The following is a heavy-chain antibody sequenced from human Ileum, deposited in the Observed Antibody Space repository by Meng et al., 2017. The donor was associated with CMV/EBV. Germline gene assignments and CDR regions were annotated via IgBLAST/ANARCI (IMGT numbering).Heavy chain of an antibody. V-gene: IGHV3-74*01. D-gene: IGHD3-9*01. CDR2: IDNDGSDT. J-gene: IGHJ6*02. CDR1: GFTFSSYW. Sequence: GESLKISCAASGFTFSSYWMHWVRQAPGRGLVWLSRIDNDGSDTIYADSVKGRFTVSRDNARNTLYLQMNSLRAGDSAVYYCARSFIDSEEYNYYGMDVWGQGTTVTV. CDR3: ARSFIDSEEYNYYGMDV.